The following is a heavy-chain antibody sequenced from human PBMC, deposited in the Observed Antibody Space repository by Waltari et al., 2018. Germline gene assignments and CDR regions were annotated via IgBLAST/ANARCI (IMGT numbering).Heavy chain of an antibody. D-gene: IGHD5-12*01. J-gene: IGHJ4*02. CDR1: GFTFSTYA. V-gene: IGHV3-23*04. CDR2: ISGGGDKI. CDR3: AKADIDNRHGYNLYYLAY. Sequence: EVQLVESGGGLVQPGGSLRLSCAASGFTFSTYALTWVRQAPGKGPEWVLAISGGGDKIYYADCVKVRFTISRDNSKNTLYLQMSSLRAEDTAVYYCAKADIDNRHGYNLYYLAYWGQGTLVTVSS.